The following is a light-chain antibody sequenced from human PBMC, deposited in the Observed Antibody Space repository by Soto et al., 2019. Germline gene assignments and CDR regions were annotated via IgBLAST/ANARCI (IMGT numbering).Light chain of an antibody. CDR3: QQYGSSPRK. CDR1: QSVSSSY. J-gene: IGKJ1*01. CDR2: GAS. Sequence: IVMTPSSDTMSVSPCSMSQISLLASQSVSSSYLAWYQQKPGQAPRLLIYGASSRATGIPDRFSGSGSGTDFTLTISRLEPEDFAVYYCQQYGSSPRKFGQGTKVDIK. V-gene: IGKV3-20*01.